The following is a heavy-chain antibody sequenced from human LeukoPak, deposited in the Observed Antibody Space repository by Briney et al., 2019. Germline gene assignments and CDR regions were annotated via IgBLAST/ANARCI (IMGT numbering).Heavy chain of an antibody. Sequence: SETLSLTCAVYGGSFSGYYWSWIRQPPGKGLEWIGEINHSGSTNYNPSLKSRVTISVDTSKNQFSLKLSSVTAADTAVYYCARGPDYGDPWIDYWGQGTLVTVSS. CDR1: GGSFSGYY. CDR3: ARGPDYGDPWIDY. J-gene: IGHJ4*02. D-gene: IGHD4-17*01. CDR2: INHSGST. V-gene: IGHV4-34*01.